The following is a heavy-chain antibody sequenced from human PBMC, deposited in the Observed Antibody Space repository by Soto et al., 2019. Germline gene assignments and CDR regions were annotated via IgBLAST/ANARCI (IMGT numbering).Heavy chain of an antibody. D-gene: IGHD3-22*01. CDR3: ARDTPDSSGYYGLPGWYFDL. Sequence: QVQLVESGGGVVQPGRSLRLSCAASGFTFSSYGMHWVRQAPGKGLEWVAVIWYDGSNKYYADSVKGRFTISRDNSKNTLYLQMNSRRAEDTAVYYCARDTPDSSGYYGLPGWYFDLWGRGTLVTVSS. CDR2: IWYDGSNK. V-gene: IGHV3-33*01. J-gene: IGHJ2*01. CDR1: GFTFSSYG.